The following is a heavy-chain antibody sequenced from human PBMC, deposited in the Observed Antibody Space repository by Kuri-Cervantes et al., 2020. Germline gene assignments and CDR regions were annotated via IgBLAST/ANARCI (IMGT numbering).Heavy chain of an antibody. CDR2: ISYDGSNK. V-gene: IGHV3-30*03. Sequence: GGSLRLSCAASGFTFSSYWMSWVRQAPGKGLEWVAVISYDGSNKYYADSVKGRFTISRDNSKNTLYLQMNSLRAEDTAVYYCARAGDWDAFDIWGQGTMVTVSS. J-gene: IGHJ3*02. D-gene: IGHD2-21*02. CDR3: ARAGDWDAFDI. CDR1: GFTFSSYW.